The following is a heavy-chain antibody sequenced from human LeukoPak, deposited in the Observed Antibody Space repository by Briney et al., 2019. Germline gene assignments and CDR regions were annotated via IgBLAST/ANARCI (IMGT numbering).Heavy chain of an antibody. Sequence: PGGSLRLSCAASGFTFSSYGMHWVRQAPGKGLECVAVIWYDGSNKYYADSVKGRFTISRDNSKNTLYLQMNSLRAEDTAVYYCARGREYCSSTSCRDAFDIWGLGTMVTVSS. CDR2: IWYDGSNK. CDR3: ARGREYCSSTSCRDAFDI. CDR1: GFTFSSYG. D-gene: IGHD2-2*01. J-gene: IGHJ3*02. V-gene: IGHV3-33*01.